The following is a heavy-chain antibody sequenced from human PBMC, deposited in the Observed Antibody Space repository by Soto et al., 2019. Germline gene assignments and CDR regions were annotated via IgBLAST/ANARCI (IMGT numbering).Heavy chain of an antibody. J-gene: IGHJ3*02. CDR1: GFTFSSYA. V-gene: IGHV3-30-3*01. CDR3: ARVDSGAFDI. Sequence: GGSLRLSCAASGFTFSSYAMHWVRQAPGKGLEWVAVISYDGSNKYYADSVKGRFTISRDNSKNTLYLQMNSLRAEDTAVYYCARVDSGAFDIWGQGTIVTASS. CDR2: ISYDGSNK.